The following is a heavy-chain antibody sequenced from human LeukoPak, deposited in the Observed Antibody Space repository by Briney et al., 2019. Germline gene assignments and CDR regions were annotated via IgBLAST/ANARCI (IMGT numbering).Heavy chain of an antibody. Sequence: PGGSLRLSCAASRFTFSSYWMSWLRQAPGKGPEWVANIKQDGSEKDYVDSVKGRFTISRDNARNSLFLQMNSLRAEDTAVYYCARIGRDYGDYFDNWGQGTLVTVSP. V-gene: IGHV3-7*05. CDR3: ARIGRDYGDYFDN. J-gene: IGHJ4*02. D-gene: IGHD4-17*01. CDR1: RFTFSSYW. CDR2: IKQDGSEK.